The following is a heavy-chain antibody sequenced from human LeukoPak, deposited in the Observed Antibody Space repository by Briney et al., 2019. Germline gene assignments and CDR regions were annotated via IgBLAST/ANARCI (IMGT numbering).Heavy chain of an antibody. CDR3: ARHSDVIGAI. Sequence: GESLKISCRASGYTFTHQWIGWVRQKSGSGLEWMGIIYPRDSDTRYSPSFQGHVSISADTSINTAYLEWSRLEASDTAIYYCARHSDVIGAIWGQGTLVTVSS. V-gene: IGHV5-51*01. CDR2: IYPRDSDT. D-gene: IGHD3-10*01. J-gene: IGHJ4*02. CDR1: GYTFTHQW.